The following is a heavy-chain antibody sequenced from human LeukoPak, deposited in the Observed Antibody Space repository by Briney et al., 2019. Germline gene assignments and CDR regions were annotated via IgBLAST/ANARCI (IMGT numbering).Heavy chain of an antibody. CDR1: GFTFSNAW. D-gene: IGHD2-15*01. CDR3: AKHLGDIPSYYFDY. Sequence: GGSLRLSCAASGFTFSNAWMSWVRQAPGKGLEWVGRIKSKTDGGTTDYAAPVKGRFTISRDDSKNTLYLQMNSLRAEDTAVYYCAKHLGDIPSYYFDYWGQGTPVTVSS. CDR2: IKSKTDGGTT. V-gene: IGHV3-15*01. J-gene: IGHJ4*02.